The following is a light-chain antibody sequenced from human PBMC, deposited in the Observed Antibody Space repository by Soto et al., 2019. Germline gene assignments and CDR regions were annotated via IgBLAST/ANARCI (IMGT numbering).Light chain of an antibody. Sequence: QSVLTQPASVSWSPGQSITISCTGTSSDVGGYKYVSWYQHHPGKAPKIMIYDVSNRPSGVSNLFSGSKSGNTASLTISGLQPEDEADYYCSSYTTSNTRQIVLGTGTKVTVL. V-gene: IGLV2-14*03. CDR3: SSYTTSNTRQIV. CDR2: DVS. J-gene: IGLJ1*01. CDR1: SSDVGGYKY.